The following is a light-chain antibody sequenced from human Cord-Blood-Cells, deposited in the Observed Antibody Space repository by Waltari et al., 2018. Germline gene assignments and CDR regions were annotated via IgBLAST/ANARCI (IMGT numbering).Light chain of an antibody. V-gene: IGLV2-14*01. CDR2: YVS. CDR3: SSYTSSSTHVV. Sequence: QSALTQPASVSGSPGQSITISCTGTSSDVGGYNYVSWYQQHPGKAPKHMIYYVSNRPSGVSNRFSCSKSGNTASLTISGLQAEDEADYYCSSYTSSSTHVVFGGGTKLTVL. CDR1: SSDVGGYNY. J-gene: IGLJ2*01.